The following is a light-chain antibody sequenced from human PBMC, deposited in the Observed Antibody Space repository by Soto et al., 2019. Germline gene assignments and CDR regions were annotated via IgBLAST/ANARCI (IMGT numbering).Light chain of an antibody. CDR2: DAS. J-gene: IGKJ5*01. CDR1: QTISTW. Sequence: DIQMTQSPSTLSASVGDRVTITCRASQTISTWLAWYQHKPGKAPNLLIYDASTLMSGVPSRFSGSVSRTEFALTISSLQPGDFATYYCQQSETYPLTFGQGTRLDIK. V-gene: IGKV1-5*01. CDR3: QQSETYPLT.